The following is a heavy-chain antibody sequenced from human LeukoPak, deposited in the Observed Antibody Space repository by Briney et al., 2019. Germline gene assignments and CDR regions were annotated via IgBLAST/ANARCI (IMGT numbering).Heavy chain of an antibody. CDR1: GGSISRYY. D-gene: IGHD2-15*01. CDR3: ARDHCSGGSCYPGWFDP. CDR2: IYSSGST. Sequence: SETPSLTCTVSGGSISRYYWNWIRLPPGKGLEWIGYIYSSGSTIYNPSLKSRVTISIDTSRNQFSLRLSSVTAADTAVYYCARDHCSGGSCYPGWFDPWGQGTLVTVSS. V-gene: IGHV4-59*01. J-gene: IGHJ5*02.